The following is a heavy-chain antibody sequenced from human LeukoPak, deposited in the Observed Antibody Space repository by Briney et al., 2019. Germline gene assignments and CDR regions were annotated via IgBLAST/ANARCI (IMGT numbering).Heavy chain of an antibody. V-gene: IGHV1-2*02. Sequence: ASVKVSCKASGYTFTGYYMHWVRQAPGQGLEWMGWINPNSGGTNYAQKFQGRVTMTRDTSISTAYMELSRLRSDDTAVYYCARVADLIVLMVHASFDYWGQGTLVTVSS. J-gene: IGHJ4*02. CDR2: INPNSGGT. CDR3: ARVADLIVLMVHASFDY. CDR1: GYTFTGYY. D-gene: IGHD2-8*01.